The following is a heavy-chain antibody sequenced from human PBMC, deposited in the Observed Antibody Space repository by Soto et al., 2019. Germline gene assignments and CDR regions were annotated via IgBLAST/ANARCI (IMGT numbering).Heavy chain of an antibody. Sequence: GGSLRLSCAASGFTFSSYGMHWVRQAPGKGLEWVSSISSSSSYIYYADSVKGRFTISRDNAKNSLYLQMNSLRAEDTAVYYCARDHSSSSEAYRYWGQGTLVTVSS. J-gene: IGHJ4*02. CDR2: ISSSSSYI. CDR3: ARDHSSSSEAYRY. V-gene: IGHV3-21*01. D-gene: IGHD6-6*01. CDR1: GFTFSSYG.